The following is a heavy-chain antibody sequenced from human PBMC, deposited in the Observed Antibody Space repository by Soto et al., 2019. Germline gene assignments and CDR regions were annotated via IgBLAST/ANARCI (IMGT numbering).Heavy chain of an antibody. D-gene: IGHD3-16*01. Sequence: GGPLSLCCGASEGKFSGYGGHWVRQAPGKGLEWVAVISYDGSNKYYGDSVMGRFTISRDNAKNSLYLQLNNLRVEDTAVYYCARGYDVVRVPVAIRVGYFDHWGQGTVVTVSS. CDR1: EGKFSGYG. CDR2: ISYDGSNK. J-gene: IGHJ4*02. V-gene: IGHV3-30*03. CDR3: ARGYDVVRVPVAIRVGYFDH.